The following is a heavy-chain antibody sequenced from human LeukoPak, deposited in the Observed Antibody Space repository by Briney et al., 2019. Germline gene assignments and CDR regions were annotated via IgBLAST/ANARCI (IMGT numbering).Heavy chain of an antibody. CDR3: ARDSPPGY. CDR1: GGSISSYY. CDR2: IYYSGST. Sequence: NTSETLSLTCTVSGGSISSYYWSWLRQPPGKGLEWIGYIYYSGSTNYNPSLKSRVTISVDTSKNQFSLKLSSVTAADTAVYYCARDSPPGYWGQGTLVTVSS. J-gene: IGHJ4*02. V-gene: IGHV4-59*01.